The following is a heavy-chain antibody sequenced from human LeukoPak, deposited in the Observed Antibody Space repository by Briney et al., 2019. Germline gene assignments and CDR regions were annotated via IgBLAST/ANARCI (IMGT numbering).Heavy chain of an antibody. J-gene: IGHJ4*02. V-gene: IGHV1-58*02. CDR2: IVVGSGNT. Sequence: GTSVKVSCKASGSTFTSSAMQWVRQARGQRLEWIGWIVVGSGNTNYAQKFQERVTITRDMSTSTAYMELSSLRSEDTAVYYCAAVVGYCSSTSCYPPDYWGQGTLVTVSS. CDR3: AAVVGYCSSTSCYPPDY. D-gene: IGHD2-2*01. CDR1: GSTFTSSA.